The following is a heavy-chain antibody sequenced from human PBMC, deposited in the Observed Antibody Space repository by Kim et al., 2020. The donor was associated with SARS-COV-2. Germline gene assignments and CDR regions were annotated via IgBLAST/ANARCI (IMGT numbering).Heavy chain of an antibody. Sequence: SQTLSLTCVISGDSVLTNDVGWHWIRQSPSTGLVSLGRTYSSSKWYHYYAVSLKSRITISPDTSKNQFSLPLNSVTPEETAVYYCARGHFYAFDFWCQWTMVTVSS. J-gene: IGHJ3*01. CDR3: ARGHFYAFDF. CDR1: GDSVLTNDVG. CDR2: TYSSSKWYH. V-gene: IGHV6-1*01. D-gene: IGHD3-3*02.